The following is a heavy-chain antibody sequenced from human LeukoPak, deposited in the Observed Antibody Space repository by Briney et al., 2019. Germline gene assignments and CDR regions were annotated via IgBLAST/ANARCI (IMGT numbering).Heavy chain of an antibody. CDR1: GFTFSSYS. CDR3: ARSRAPTTVVTRAEYFQH. D-gene: IGHD4-23*01. J-gene: IGHJ1*01. V-gene: IGHV3-21*01. Sequence: GGSLRLSCAASGFTFSSYSMNWVRQAPGKGLEWVSSISSSSSYIYYADSVKGRFTISRDNAKNSLYLQMNSLRAEDTAVYYCARSRAPTTVVTRAEYFQHWGQGTLVTVSS. CDR2: ISSSSSYI.